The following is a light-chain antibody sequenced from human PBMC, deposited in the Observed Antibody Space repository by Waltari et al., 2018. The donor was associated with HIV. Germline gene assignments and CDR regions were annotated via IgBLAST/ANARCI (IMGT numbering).Light chain of an antibody. V-gene: IGLV3-21*04. Sequence: SYVLTQPPSVSVAPGKPARITCGGNNIGSKSVHWYQQKPGQAPVLVIYYDSDRPSGIPERFSGSNSGNTATLTISRVEGGDEADYYCQVWDSSSDHVVFGGGTKLTVL. CDR3: QVWDSSSDHVV. CDR2: YDS. CDR1: NIGSKS. J-gene: IGLJ2*01.